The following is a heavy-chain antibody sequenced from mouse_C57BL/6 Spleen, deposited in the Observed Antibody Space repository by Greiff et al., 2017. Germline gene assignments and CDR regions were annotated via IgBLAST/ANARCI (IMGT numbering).Heavy chain of an antibody. V-gene: IGHV1-62-2*01. CDR3: ARLEVDGYYVGGAMDY. CDR2: FYPGSGSI. D-gene: IGHD2-3*01. J-gene: IGHJ4*01. Sequence: QVQLQQSGAELVKPGASVKLSCKASGYTFTEYTIHWVKQRSGQGLEWIGWFYPGSGSIKYNEKFKDKATLTADKSSSTVYMELSRLTSEDSAVYFCARLEVDGYYVGGAMDYWGQGTSVTVSS. CDR1: GYTFTEYT.